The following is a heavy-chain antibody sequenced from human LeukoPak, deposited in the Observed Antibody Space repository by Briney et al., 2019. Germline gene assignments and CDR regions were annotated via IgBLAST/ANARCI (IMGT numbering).Heavy chain of an antibody. J-gene: IGHJ6*02. CDR2: ISGSDDST. D-gene: IGHD2-2*01. V-gene: IGHV3-23*01. Sequence: GGPLRLSCAASGFTFSSYAMSWVRQAPGKGLEWVSAISGSDDSTFYADSVKGRFTISRDNSKNTLYLQMNSLRAEDTAVYYCAKLARYCSSASCSDYYYGMDVWGQGTTVTVSS. CDR1: GFTFSSYA. CDR3: AKLARYCSSASCSDYYYGMDV.